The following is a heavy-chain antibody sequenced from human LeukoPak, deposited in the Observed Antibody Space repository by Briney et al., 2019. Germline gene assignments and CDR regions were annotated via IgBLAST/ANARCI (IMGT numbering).Heavy chain of an antibody. D-gene: IGHD1-7*01. CDR3: ARGHGWNYDY. CDR2: IYYSGST. CDR1: GGSISSYY. Sequence: SETLSLTCTVSGGSISSYYWSWIRQPPGKGLEWIGYIYYSGSTNYNPSLKSRVTISVDTSKNQFSLKLSSVTAADTAVYYCARGHGWNYDYWGQGTLVTVSS. J-gene: IGHJ4*02. V-gene: IGHV4-59*01.